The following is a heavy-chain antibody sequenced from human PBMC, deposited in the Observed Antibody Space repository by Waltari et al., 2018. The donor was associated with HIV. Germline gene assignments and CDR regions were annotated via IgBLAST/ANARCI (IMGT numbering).Heavy chain of an antibody. D-gene: IGHD4-17*01. CDR2: ISHSGIT. Sequence: QVQLQQWGAGLLKPSETLSLNCAVYGGSISGYYWSWLRQPPGKGLEWIGEISHSGITDYNPSFKGRVTISINTSKRQFSLKVTSVTAADTALYYCARGDFADLVDYYGDYVRPHSWFDPWGQGTLVTVSS. V-gene: IGHV4-34*01. CDR3: ARGDFADLVDYYGDYVRPHSWFDP. CDR1: GGSISGYY. J-gene: IGHJ5*02.